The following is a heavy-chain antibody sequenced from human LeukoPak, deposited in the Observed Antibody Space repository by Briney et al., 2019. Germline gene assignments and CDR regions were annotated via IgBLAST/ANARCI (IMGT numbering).Heavy chain of an antibody. Sequence: GGSLRLSCAASGFTFSRYWMSWVRQAPGKGLEWVANIKQDGSVKYYVDSVKSRFTISRDNAKNSLYLQMDSLRAEDTAVYYCAELGITMIGGVWGKGTTVTISS. V-gene: IGHV3-7*01. CDR3: AELGITMIGGV. J-gene: IGHJ6*04. CDR2: IKQDGSVK. CDR1: GFTFSRYW. D-gene: IGHD3-10*02.